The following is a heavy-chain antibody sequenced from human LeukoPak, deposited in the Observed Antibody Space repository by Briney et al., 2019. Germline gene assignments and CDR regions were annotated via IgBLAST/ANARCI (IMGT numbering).Heavy chain of an antibody. J-gene: IGHJ4*02. V-gene: IGHV3-23*01. Sequence: GGSLRLSCGASGFTFSSYAMSWVRQAPGEGLEWVSPIRGSGGSTYYADSVKGRFTISRDNSKNTLYLQMNSLRAEDTAVYYCAAVTIFGEIADYWGQGTLVTVSS. CDR2: IRGSGGST. CDR3: AAVTIFGEIADY. D-gene: IGHD3-3*01. CDR1: GFTFSSYA.